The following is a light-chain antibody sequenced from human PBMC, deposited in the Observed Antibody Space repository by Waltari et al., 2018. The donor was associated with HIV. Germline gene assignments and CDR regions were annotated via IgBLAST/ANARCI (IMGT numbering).Light chain of an antibody. J-gene: IGKJ4*01. V-gene: IGKV2-28*01. CDR1: QSLLHSSGYNY. Sequence: DIVMTHSPPSLPVTPGEAPSISCRSSQSLLHSSGYNYLSWYLRKPGQSPQLRIYLASNRASGGPDRFSGNASGTNFTLQISRVEAEDVGIYYCMQALQTPPTFGGGTNVEVK. CDR2: LAS. CDR3: MQALQTPPT.